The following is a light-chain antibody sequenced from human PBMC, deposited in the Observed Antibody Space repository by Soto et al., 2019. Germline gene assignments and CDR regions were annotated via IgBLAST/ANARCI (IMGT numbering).Light chain of an antibody. Sequence: EIVMTQSPATLSVSPGGRATLSCRASQSISDTLAWYQQKPGQAPRLLIHGASTRATGTPARFSGSGSGTEFTLTISRLQSEDFAVYYCQQYNNWPPLTFGGGTKVDIK. J-gene: IGKJ4*01. CDR1: QSISDT. V-gene: IGKV3D-15*01. CDR2: GAS. CDR3: QQYNNWPPLT.